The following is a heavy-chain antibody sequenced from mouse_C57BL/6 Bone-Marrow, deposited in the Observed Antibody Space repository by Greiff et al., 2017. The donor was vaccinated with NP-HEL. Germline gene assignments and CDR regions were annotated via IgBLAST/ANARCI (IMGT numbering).Heavy chain of an antibody. V-gene: IGHV1-62-2*01. CDR2: FYPGSGSI. CDR1: GYTFTEYT. Sequence: QVHVKQSGAELVKPGASVKLSCKASGYTFTEYTIHWVKQRSGQGLEWIGWFYPGSGSIKYNEKFKDKASLTADKSSSTVYMELSRLTSEDSAVYFCARHEEGASGMDYWGQGTSVTVSS. J-gene: IGHJ4*01. D-gene: IGHD3-1*01. CDR3: ARHEEGASGMDY.